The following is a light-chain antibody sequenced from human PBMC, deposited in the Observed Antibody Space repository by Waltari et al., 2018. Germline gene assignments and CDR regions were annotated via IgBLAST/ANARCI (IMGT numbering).Light chain of an antibody. CDR2: DIG. J-gene: IGLJ3*02. V-gene: IGLV1-51*01. CDR1: SSNIGKSL. Sequence: QSMLTQPPSLSAAPGQMVTISCSGSSSNIGKSLVSWYQQLPGTAPKLLIYDIGNRLSGIPDRISGSRSGTSATLAITGLQTGDEADYFCASWDYSLSAWVFGGGTNLTVL. CDR3: ASWDYSLSAWV.